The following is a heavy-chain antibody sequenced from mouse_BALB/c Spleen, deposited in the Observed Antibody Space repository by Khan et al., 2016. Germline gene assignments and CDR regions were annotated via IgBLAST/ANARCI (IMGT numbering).Heavy chain of an antibody. V-gene: IGHV14-3*02. CDR2: IDPANGNT. CDR1: GFNIKDTY. CDR3: ARSRGDYGNYAWFAY. D-gene: IGHD2-1*01. J-gene: IGHJ3*01. Sequence: VRLQQSGAELVKPGASVKLSCTASGFNIKDTYMHWVKQRPEQGLEWIGRIDPANGNTKYDPKFQGKATITADTSSNTAYLQLSSLTSEDTAVYYCARSRGDYGNYAWFAYWGQGTLVTVSA.